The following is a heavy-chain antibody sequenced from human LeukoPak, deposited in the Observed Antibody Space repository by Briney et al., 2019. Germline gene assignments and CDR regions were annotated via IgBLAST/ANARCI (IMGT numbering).Heavy chain of an antibody. D-gene: IGHD6-13*01. CDR2: ISYDGSNK. J-gene: IGHJ4*02. CDR1: GFTFSSYA. Sequence: GGSLRLSCAASGFTFSSYAMHWVRQAPGKGLEWVAVISYDGSNKYYADSVKGRFTISRDNSKNTLYLQMNSLRAEDTAVYYCARRAYSSSSTFDYWGQGTLVTVSS. CDR3: ARRAYSSSSTFDY. V-gene: IGHV3-30-3*01.